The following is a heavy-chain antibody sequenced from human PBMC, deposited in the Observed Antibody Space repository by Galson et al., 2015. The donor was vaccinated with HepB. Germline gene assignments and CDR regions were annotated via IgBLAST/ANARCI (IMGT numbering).Heavy chain of an antibody. CDR3: ARFTDSSGWYVGRWFDP. CDR1: GFTFSDYH. D-gene: IGHD6-19*01. Sequence: SLRLSCAASGFTFSDYHMSWIRQAPGKGLEWVSYISSSGSTIYYADSVKGRFTISRDNAKNSLYLQMNSLRAEDTAVYYCARFTDSSGWYVGRWFDPWSQGTLVTVSS. CDR2: ISSSGSTI. V-gene: IGHV3-11*01. J-gene: IGHJ5*02.